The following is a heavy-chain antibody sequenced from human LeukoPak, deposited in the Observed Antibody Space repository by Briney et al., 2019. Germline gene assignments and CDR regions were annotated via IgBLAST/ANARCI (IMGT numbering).Heavy chain of an antibody. Sequence: GGSLRLSCAASGFRFSTYGMHWVRQAPGKGLEWVAFITFDGYSAYYADSLRGRITISRDNSINTLYLQVNSLRAEDTAVYYCARHTGDGYNRPFDYWGQGTLVTVSS. CDR1: GFRFSTYG. J-gene: IGHJ4*02. V-gene: IGHV3-30*19. CDR3: ARHTGDGYNRPFDY. D-gene: IGHD5-24*01. CDR2: ITFDGYSA.